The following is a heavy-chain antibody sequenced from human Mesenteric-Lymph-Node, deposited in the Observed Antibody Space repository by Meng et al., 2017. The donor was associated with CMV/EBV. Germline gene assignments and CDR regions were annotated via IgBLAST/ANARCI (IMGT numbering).Heavy chain of an antibody. J-gene: IGHJ4*02. CDR1: GGSISSSSYY. CDR2: IYYSGST. CDR3: ARGLRITIFGVAHNRYSNGIYFDY. Sequence: SETLSLTCTVSGGSISSSSYYWGWIRQPPGKGLEWIGSIYYSGSTYYNPSLKSRVTISVDTSKNQFSLKLSSVTAADTAVYYCARGLRITIFGVAHNRYSNGIYFDYWGQGTLVTVSS. V-gene: IGHV4-39*01. D-gene: IGHD3-3*01.